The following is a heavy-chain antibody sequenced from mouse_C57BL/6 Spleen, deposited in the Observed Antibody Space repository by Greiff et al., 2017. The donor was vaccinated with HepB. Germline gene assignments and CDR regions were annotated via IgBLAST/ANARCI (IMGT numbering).Heavy chain of an antibody. J-gene: IGHJ1*03. Sequence: QVQLQQPGAELVKPGASVKLSCKASGYTFTSYWMHWVKQRPGQGLEWIGMIHPNSGSTNYNEKFKSKATLTVDKSSSTAYMQLSSLTAEDSAVYYCAREDLRVLLSVPDVWGTGTTVTVAS. CDR3: AREDLRVLLSVPDV. V-gene: IGHV1-64*01. CDR1: GYTFTSYW. CDR2: IHPNSGST. D-gene: IGHD1-1*01.